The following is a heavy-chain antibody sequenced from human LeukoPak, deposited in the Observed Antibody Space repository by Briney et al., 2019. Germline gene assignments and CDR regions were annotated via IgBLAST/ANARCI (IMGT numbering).Heavy chain of an antibody. Sequence: ASVKVSCKASGYTSTSYAMHWVRQAPGQRLEWMGWINAGNGNTKYSQKFQGRVTITRDTSASTAYMELSSLRSEDTAVYYCARTSGSYRSSVAFDIWGQGTMVTVSS. CDR2: INAGNGNT. J-gene: IGHJ3*02. CDR3: ARTSGSYRSSVAFDI. D-gene: IGHD3-16*02. CDR1: GYTSTSYA. V-gene: IGHV1-3*01.